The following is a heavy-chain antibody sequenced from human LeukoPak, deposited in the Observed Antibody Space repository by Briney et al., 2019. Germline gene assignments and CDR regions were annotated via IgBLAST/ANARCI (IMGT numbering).Heavy chain of an antibody. Sequence: GASVKVSCEASGYTFTSYGITWVRQAPGQGLEWMGWISAYSGNTDYAQKLQGRVTMTTVTSTSTAYMELRSLRSDDTAVYYCARGGLGQWLALGPHYFDHWGQGTLVTVSS. CDR1: GYTFTSYG. CDR3: ARGGLGQWLALGPHYFDH. V-gene: IGHV1-18*01. CDR2: ISAYSGNT. J-gene: IGHJ4*02. D-gene: IGHD6-19*01.